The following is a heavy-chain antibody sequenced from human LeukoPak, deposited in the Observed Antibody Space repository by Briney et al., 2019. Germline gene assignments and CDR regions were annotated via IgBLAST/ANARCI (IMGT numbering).Heavy chain of an antibody. Sequence: PSETLSLTCAVYGGSFSGYYWSWIRQPPGKGLEWIGEINHSGSTNYNPSLKSRVTISVDTSKNQFSLKLSSVTAADTAVYYCARDRLGYCTEFDPWGQGTLVTVSS. CDR1: GGSFSGYY. CDR2: INHSGST. CDR3: ARDRLGYCTEFDP. D-gene: IGHD2-8*02. J-gene: IGHJ5*02. V-gene: IGHV4-34*01.